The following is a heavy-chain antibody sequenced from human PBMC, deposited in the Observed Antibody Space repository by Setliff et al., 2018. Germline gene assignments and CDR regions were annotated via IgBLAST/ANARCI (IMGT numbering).Heavy chain of an antibody. Sequence: ETLSLTCTVSGGSISSHYWSWIRQPPGKGLEWIGSIYYSGSTNYNPSLKSRVTISVDTSKNQFSLKLSSVTAADTAVYYCARDLGYSYGIYYFDYWGQGTLVTSPQ. V-gene: IGHV4-59*11. CDR3: ARDLGYSYGIYYFDY. CDR1: GGSISSHY. D-gene: IGHD5-18*01. J-gene: IGHJ4*02. CDR2: IYYSGST.